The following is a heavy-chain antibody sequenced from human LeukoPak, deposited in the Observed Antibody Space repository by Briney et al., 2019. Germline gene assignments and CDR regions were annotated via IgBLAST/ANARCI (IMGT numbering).Heavy chain of an antibody. CDR1: GGSISSYY. CDR3: ARTDYDFWSGYRGYYYYYGMDV. V-gene: IGHV4-59*12. D-gene: IGHD3-3*01. Sequence: SETLSLTCTVSGGSISSYYWTWIRQPPGKGLEWIGYIYYSGSTNYNPSLKSRVTISVDTSKNQFSLKLGSVTAADTAVYYCARTDYDFWSGYRGYYYYYGMDVWGQGTTVTVSS. CDR2: IYYSGST. J-gene: IGHJ6*02.